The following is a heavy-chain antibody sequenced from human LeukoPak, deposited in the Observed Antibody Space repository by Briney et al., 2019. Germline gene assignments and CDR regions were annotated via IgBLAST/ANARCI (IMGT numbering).Heavy chain of an antibody. D-gene: IGHD3-22*01. CDR2: IYHIGST. CDR3: ARRAYYDTSGYSPASGYFDL. V-gene: IGHV4-38-2*01. J-gene: IGHJ2*01. CDR1: GYSISRGYY. Sequence: SETLSLTCGASGYSISRGYYWAWIRQPPGKGLEWIGTIYHIGSTYYTPSLGSRVTISVDTSKNEFSLRLTSVTAADTAIYYCARRAYYDTSGYSPASGYFDLWGRGTLVTVSS.